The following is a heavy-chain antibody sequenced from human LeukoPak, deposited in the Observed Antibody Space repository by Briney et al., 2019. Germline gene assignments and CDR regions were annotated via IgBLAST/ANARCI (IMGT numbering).Heavy chain of an antibody. Sequence: GGSLRLSCAASGFTFINSAMDWVRQAPGKGLEWVGRIKSNTDGETTDYAAPVKGRFTISRDDSKTTVYLQMNSLKTEDTAVYYRTADPTYWGQGTLVTVSS. CDR1: GFTFINSA. CDR2: IKSNTDGETT. J-gene: IGHJ4*02. V-gene: IGHV3-15*01. CDR3: TADPTY.